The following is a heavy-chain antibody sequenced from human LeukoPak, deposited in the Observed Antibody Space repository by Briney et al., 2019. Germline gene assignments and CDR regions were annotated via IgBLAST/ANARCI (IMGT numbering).Heavy chain of an antibody. CDR2: INPNSGGT. Sequence: ASVKVSCKASGYTFTGYYMHWVRQAPGQGLEWMGWINPNSGGTNYAQKFQGRVTMTRDTSISTAYMELSRLRSDDTAVYYCARDIGNNEVKPFDYWGQGTLVTVSS. V-gene: IGHV1-2*02. CDR3: ARDIGNNEVKPFDY. CDR1: GYTFTGYY. D-gene: IGHD1-26*01. J-gene: IGHJ4*02.